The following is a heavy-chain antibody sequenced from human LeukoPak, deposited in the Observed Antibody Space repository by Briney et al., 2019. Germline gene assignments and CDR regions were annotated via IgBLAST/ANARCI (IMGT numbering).Heavy chain of an antibody. Sequence: PGGSLRLSCAASGFTFSSYAMSWVRQAPGKGLEWVSAISGSGGSTYYADSVKGRFTISRDNSKNTLYLQMNSLRAEDTAVYYCARDSSSSVGFDPWGQGTLVTVSS. CDR2: ISGSGGST. J-gene: IGHJ5*02. CDR3: ARDSSSSVGFDP. V-gene: IGHV3-23*01. CDR1: GFTFSSYA. D-gene: IGHD6-6*01.